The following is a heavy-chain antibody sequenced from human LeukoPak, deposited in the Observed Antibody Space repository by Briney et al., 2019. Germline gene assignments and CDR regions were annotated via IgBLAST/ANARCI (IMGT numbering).Heavy chain of an antibody. CDR1: GGSISSGSYY. V-gene: IGHV4-61*02. Sequence: SQTLSLTCTVSGGSISSGSYYWTWIRQPAGKGLEWTGRIYASGNTNYNPSLKSRVTISVDTSKNQFSLKLSSVTAADTAVYYCARGWSYDSWSGPNWFDPWGQGTLVTVSS. CDR3: ARGWSYDSWSGPNWFDP. D-gene: IGHD3-3*01. CDR2: IYASGNT. J-gene: IGHJ5*02.